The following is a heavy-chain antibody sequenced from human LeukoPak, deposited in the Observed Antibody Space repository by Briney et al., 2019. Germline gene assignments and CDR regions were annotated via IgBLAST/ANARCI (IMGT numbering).Heavy chain of an antibody. CDR2: ISNSGTTV. Sequence: KPGGSLRLSCTASGFTFSDHYMTWIRQAPGKGLEWVAYISNSGTTVYYADSVKGRFTSSRDNAKNSLYLQMNSLRAEDTAVYYCARDPYSSRRAGSYFDYWGQGTLVTVSS. D-gene: IGHD6-13*01. J-gene: IGHJ4*02. CDR3: ARDPYSSRRAGSYFDY. V-gene: IGHV3-11*04. CDR1: GFTFSDHY.